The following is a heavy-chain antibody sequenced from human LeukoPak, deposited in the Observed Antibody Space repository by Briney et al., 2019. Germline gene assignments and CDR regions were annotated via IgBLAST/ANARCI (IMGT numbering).Heavy chain of an antibody. CDR2: INSDGSST. D-gene: IGHD6-6*01. Sequence: GGSLRLSCAASGFTFSSYWMHWVRQAPGKGLVWASRINSDGSSTSYADSVKGRFTISRDNAKNTLYLQMNSLRAEDTAVYYCARGRGKEQLSWFDPWGQGTLVTVSS. CDR1: GFTFSSYW. J-gene: IGHJ5*02. V-gene: IGHV3-74*01. CDR3: ARGRGKEQLSWFDP.